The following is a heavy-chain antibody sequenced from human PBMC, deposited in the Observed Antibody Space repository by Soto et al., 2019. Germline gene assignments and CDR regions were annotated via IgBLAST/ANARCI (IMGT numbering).Heavy chain of an antibody. J-gene: IGHJ4*02. CDR2: ISAHNGDT. Sequence: ASVKVSCKASGYSFATYGFSWVRQAPGQGLECVGWISAHNGDTHYSQKFQGRVTLTTDTSTNTGYMELRSLRSDDTAVYYCARVGPGPNDYWGQGTLVTVSS. V-gene: IGHV1-18*04. CDR3: ARVGPGPNDY. CDR1: GYSFATYG.